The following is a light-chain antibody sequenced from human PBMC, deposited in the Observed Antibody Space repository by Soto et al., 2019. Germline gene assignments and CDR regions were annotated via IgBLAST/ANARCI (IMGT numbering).Light chain of an antibody. Sequence: DIQLTQSPSFLSASVGDRVTITCRASQGTSSYLAWYQQKPGKAPNLLIYATSTLQSGVPSRFRGSGSGTEFTLTISNLQPEDFASYYCQQLYSYRLTFGGGTKVEIK. CDR1: QGTSSY. J-gene: IGKJ4*01. V-gene: IGKV1-9*01. CDR2: ATS. CDR3: QQLYSYRLT.